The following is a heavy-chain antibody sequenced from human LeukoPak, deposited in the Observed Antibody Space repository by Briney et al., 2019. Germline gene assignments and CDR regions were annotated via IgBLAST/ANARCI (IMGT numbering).Heavy chain of an antibody. J-gene: IGHJ5*02. CDR3: AKDPSFTFDT. D-gene: IGHD3-16*02. CDR1: GFTFSSYA. V-gene: IGHV3-23*01. Sequence: VGSLRLSCAASGFTFSSYAMSGGREAPGKGLEWVSGISGIGGGTYYADSVKGRFTISRDNSKNTLYLQMNSLRAEDTAVYYCAKDPSFTFDTWGQGPLVTVSS. CDR2: ISGIGGGT.